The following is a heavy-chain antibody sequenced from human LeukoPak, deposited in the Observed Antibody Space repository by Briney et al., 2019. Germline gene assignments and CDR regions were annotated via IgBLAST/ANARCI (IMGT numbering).Heavy chain of an antibody. Sequence: PETLSLTCTVSGGSISSYYWSWIRQPAGKGLEWIGRIYTSGSTNYNPSLKSRVTMSVDTSKNQFSLKLSSVTAADTAVYYCARASLGYCSSTSCPYWFDPWGQGTLVTVSS. CDR3: ARASLGYCSSTSCPYWFDP. J-gene: IGHJ5*02. D-gene: IGHD2-2*01. V-gene: IGHV4-4*07. CDR2: IYTSGST. CDR1: GGSISSYY.